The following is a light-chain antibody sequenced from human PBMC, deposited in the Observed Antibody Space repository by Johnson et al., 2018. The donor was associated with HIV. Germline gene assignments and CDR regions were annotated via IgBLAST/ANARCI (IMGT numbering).Light chain of an antibody. V-gene: IGLV1-51*02. CDR3: GTWDTSLRAGYV. CDR2: ENN. Sequence: QSVLTQPPSVSAAPGQQVTISCSGSSSNIGNNYVSWYQQLPGTAPKLLIYENNKRPSGIPDRFSGSKSGTSATLGITGLQTGDEADYYCGTWDTSLRAGYVFGTGTKVTVL. CDR1: SSNIGNNY. J-gene: IGLJ1*01.